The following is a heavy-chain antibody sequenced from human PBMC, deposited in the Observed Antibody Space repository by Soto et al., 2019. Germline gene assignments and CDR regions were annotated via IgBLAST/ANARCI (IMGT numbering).Heavy chain of an antibody. V-gene: IGHV1-24*01. Sequence: ASVKVSCKVSGHSLAELGMHWVRQAPGKGLEWMGGFDHEDGETVYAQKFQGRVTMTEDTSTDTAYLELTRLRSEDTAVYYCATKQVWCPYNWFDPWGQGTLVTVSS. D-gene: IGHD1-20*01. CDR3: ATKQVWCPYNWFDP. CDR1: GHSLAELG. CDR2: FDHEDGET. J-gene: IGHJ5*02.